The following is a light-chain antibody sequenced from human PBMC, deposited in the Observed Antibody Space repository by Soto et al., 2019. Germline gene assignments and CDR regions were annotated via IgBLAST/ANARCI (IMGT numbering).Light chain of an antibody. CDR1: SGHNNYA. CDR3: QTWGTGIQV. CDR2: LNSDGSH. Sequence: QLVLTQSPSASASLGASVKLTCTLSSGHNNYAIAWHQQQPEKGPRYLMKLNSDGSHSKGDGIPDRFSGSSSGAERYLTMSNLQSDAEADYYCQTWGTGIQVFGGGTKDTVL. V-gene: IGLV4-69*01. J-gene: IGLJ3*02.